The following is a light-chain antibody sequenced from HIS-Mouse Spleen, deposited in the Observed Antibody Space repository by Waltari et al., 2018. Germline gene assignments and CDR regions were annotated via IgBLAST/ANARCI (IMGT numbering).Light chain of an antibody. CDR2: WAS. CDR3: QQYYSTPYT. V-gene: IGKV4-1*01. CDR1: QSVLYSSNNKNY. J-gene: IGKJ2*01. Sequence: DLVMTQSPDSLAVSLGERATINFKSSQSVLYSSNNKNYLAWYQQKPGQPPKLLIYWASTRESGVPDRFSGSGSGTDFTLTISSLQAEDVAVYYCQQYYSTPYTFGQGTKLEIK.